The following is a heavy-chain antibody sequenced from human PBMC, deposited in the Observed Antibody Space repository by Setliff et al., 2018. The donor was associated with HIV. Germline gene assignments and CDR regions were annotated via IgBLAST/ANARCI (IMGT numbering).Heavy chain of an antibody. J-gene: IGHJ6*03. Sequence: SETLSLTCTVSGGSISTSRYYWGWIRQPPGKGLEWIGSINYRGNTYYNPSLKTRAAISVDTSKNQISLKLSSVTAADTAVYYCASLDGSESPYIYYYYMDVWGKGTAVTVSS. CDR2: INYRGNT. D-gene: IGHD3-10*01. V-gene: IGHV4-39*01. CDR1: GGSISTSRYY. CDR3: ASLDGSESPYIYYYYMDV.